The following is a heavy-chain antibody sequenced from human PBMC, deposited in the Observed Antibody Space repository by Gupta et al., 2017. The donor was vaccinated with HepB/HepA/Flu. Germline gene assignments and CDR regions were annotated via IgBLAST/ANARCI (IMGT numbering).Heavy chain of an antibody. Sequence: QVQLVQSGAEVKKPGASVKVSCKASGSTFTSYGLRWVRQAPGQGLEWMGWISAYNGNTNYAQKLQGRVTMTTDTSTSTAYMELRSLRSDDTAVYYCASGARRQLGRRFGGFDYWGQGTLVTGSS. V-gene: IGHV1-18*01. CDR3: ASGARRQLGRRFGGFDY. J-gene: IGHJ4*02. CDR1: GSTFTSYG. CDR2: ISAYNGNT. D-gene: IGHD6-13*01.